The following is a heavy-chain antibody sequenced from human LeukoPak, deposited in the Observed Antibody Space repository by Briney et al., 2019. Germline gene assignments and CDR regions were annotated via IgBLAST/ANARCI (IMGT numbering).Heavy chain of an antibody. CDR2: IDPSDSYT. CDR3: ATGASKVTTDFANY. D-gene: IGHD4-17*01. J-gene: IGHJ4*02. CDR1: GYSFTNYW. V-gene: IGHV5-10-1*01. Sequence: PGESLKISCKGSGYSFTNYWISWVRQMPGKGLEWMGRIDPSDSYTKYSPSFEGHVTISVDKSISTAFLQWNSLKASDSAMYYCATGASKVTTDFANYWGQGTQAAVSS.